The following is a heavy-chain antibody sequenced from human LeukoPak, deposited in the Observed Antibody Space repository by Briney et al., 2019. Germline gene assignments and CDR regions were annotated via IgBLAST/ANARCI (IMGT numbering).Heavy chain of an antibody. CDR1: GFTFSSFW. CDR2: INPDGSST. J-gene: IGHJ5*01. D-gene: IGHD6-13*01. CDR3: ARTAIAAAAFYNWFDS. V-gene: IGHV3-74*01. Sequence: GGSLRLSCAASGFTFSSFWMHWVRQAPGKGLLWVSRINPDGSSTNYADSVKGRFTISRDNAKNTLYLQMNSLRAEDTAVYYCARTAIAAAAFYNWFDSWGQGTLVTVSS.